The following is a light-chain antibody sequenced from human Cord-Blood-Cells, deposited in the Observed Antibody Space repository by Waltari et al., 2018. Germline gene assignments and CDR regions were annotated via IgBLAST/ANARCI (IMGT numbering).Light chain of an antibody. Sequence: QSHLTQPASVSGYPGQSITISCTRTNSDVGGYSYVSRYQQPPGKAPKLMMYDVSNRPSGFSNRFSGPKSGNTSSLTISGLQAEYEADYDCSSYTSSSTWVFGGGTKLTVL. CDR2: DVS. CDR1: NSDVGGYSY. J-gene: IGLJ3*02. CDR3: SSYTSSSTWV. V-gene: IGLV2-14*01.